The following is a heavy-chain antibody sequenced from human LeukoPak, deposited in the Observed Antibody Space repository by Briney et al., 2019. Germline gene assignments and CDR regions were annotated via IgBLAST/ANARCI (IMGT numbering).Heavy chain of an antibody. Sequence: ASVKVSCKASGYTFTGYYMHWVRQAPGQGLEWMGWINPNSGGTNYAQKFQGRVTMTRDTSISTAYMELSRLRSDDTAVYYCARARMYYYYYGMDVWGQGTTVTVSS. CDR1: GYTFTGYY. D-gene: IGHD5-24*01. V-gene: IGHV1-2*02. CDR3: ARARMYYYYYGMDV. CDR2: INPNSGGT. J-gene: IGHJ6*02.